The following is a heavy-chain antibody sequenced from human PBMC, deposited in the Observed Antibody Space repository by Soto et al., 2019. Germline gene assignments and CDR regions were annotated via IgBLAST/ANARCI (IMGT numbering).Heavy chain of an antibody. D-gene: IGHD1-26*01. Sequence: PGGSLRLSCAASGFTFRSHWMHWTRLAPGKGLVWVSRISGDGSSTHYADSVKGRFTISRDNAKNTLHLQMNSLRAEDTVVYYCARGGNYLFDYWGQGTLVTVAS. V-gene: IGHV3-74*01. J-gene: IGHJ4*02. CDR1: GFTFRSHW. CDR3: ARGGNYLFDY. CDR2: ISGDGSST.